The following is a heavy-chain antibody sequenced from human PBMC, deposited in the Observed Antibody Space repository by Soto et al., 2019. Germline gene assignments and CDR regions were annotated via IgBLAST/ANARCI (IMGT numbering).Heavy chain of an antibody. Sequence: EVQLVESGGGLVQPGGSLRLSCAASGLTFSDHHMDWVRQAPGRGLEWVGRIRNRANSYTTDYVASVKGRFTISRDDSTKLLYLQMNSLKTEDMAVYYCARRITGAPPADGGDWGQGTLVTVSS. D-gene: IGHD1-20*01. J-gene: IGHJ4*02. V-gene: IGHV3-72*01. CDR2: IRNRANSYTT. CDR3: ARRITGAPPADGGD. CDR1: GLTFSDHH.